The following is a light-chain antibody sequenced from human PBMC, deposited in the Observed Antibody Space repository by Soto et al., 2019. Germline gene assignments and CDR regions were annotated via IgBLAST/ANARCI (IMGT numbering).Light chain of an antibody. Sequence: DIQMTQSPSSLSASVGDRVTIACQANQDIGNYLNWYQQKPGKAPRLLIYDASNLETGVPSRFSGSGSGTDFSFPISSLQPEDIAAYYFQQYDTLPPYTFGQGTKVELK. V-gene: IGKV1-33*01. J-gene: IGKJ2*01. CDR3: QQYDTLPPYT. CDR2: DAS. CDR1: QDIGNY.